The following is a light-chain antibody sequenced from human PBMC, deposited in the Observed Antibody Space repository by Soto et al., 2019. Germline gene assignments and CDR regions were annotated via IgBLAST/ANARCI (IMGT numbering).Light chain of an antibody. Sequence: DIQMTQSPSSLSASVGDRVTITCRASQSISTYLNWYQQEPGKAPKLLIYAASRLQSGVPSRFSGRGSGTDFTPPISGLQPEDFATYYCQQSYSTPLTFGHGTKVDIK. J-gene: IGKJ3*01. CDR1: QSISTY. CDR2: AAS. V-gene: IGKV1-39*01. CDR3: QQSYSTPLT.